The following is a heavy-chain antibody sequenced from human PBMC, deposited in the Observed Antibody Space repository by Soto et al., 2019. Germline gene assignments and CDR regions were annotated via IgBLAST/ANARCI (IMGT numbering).Heavy chain of an antibody. V-gene: IGHV3-23*01. D-gene: IGHD2-8*02. CDR3: AKATATGGGAFEI. Sequence: GSLRLSCAVSGFICSSYDMSWVRQAPGKGLEWVSTILVSGSTHYEDSVKGRFTISRDTSRNTVYLQMNSRTAGDTAVYYCAKATATGGGAFEIYGQGTMVTVSS. CDR1: GFICSSYD. J-gene: IGHJ3*02. CDR2: ILVSGST.